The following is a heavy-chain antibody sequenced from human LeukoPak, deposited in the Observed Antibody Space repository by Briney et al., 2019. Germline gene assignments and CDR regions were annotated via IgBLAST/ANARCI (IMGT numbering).Heavy chain of an antibody. CDR3: AKDRAWFNVQLQDDAFDI. D-gene: IGHD4-11*01. CDR1: GFTFSSYA. CDR2: ISGSGGST. Sequence: AGGSLRLSCAASGFTFSSYAMSWVRQAPGKGLEWVSAISGSGGSTYYADSVKGRFTISRDNSKNTLYLQMNSLRAEDTAVYYCAKDRAWFNVQLQDDAFDIWGQGTMVTVSS. V-gene: IGHV3-23*01. J-gene: IGHJ3*02.